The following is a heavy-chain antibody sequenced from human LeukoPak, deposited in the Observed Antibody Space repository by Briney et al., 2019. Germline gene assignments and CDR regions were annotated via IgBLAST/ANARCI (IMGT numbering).Heavy chain of an antibody. D-gene: IGHD2/OR15-2a*01. CDR1: GFTFSSHA. CDR3: AREHNSFSAAPFDY. CDR2: ISGNGAGT. J-gene: IGHJ4*02. V-gene: IGHV3-23*01. Sequence: PGGSLRLSCTPSGFTFSSHAMSWVRQAPGKGLEWVSGISGNGAGTYYGDSVKGRFTVSRDNSKNTLYLQMNSLRAEDTAVYYCAREHNSFSAAPFDYWGQGTLVTVSS.